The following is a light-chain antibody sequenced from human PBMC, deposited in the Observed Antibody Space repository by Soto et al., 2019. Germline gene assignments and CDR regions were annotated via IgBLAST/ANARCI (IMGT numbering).Light chain of an antibody. V-gene: IGLV7-43*01. J-gene: IGLJ1*01. CDR3: LLYYGGADV. CDR1: TGAVTRGNY. CDR2: STN. Sequence: QAVVTQEPSLTVSPGGTVTLTCASSTGAVTRGNYPNWFQQKPGQAPRALIYSTNNRHSWTPARFSGSLLGGKGVLTLSGVQPEDEAEYYCLLYYGGADVFGTGTKVTVL.